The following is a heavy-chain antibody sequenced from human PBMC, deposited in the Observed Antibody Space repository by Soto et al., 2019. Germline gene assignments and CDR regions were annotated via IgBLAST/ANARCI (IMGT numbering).Heavy chain of an antibody. D-gene: IGHD3-3*01. CDR3: ASRVKSGYFDYYGMDV. V-gene: IGHV1-69*13. J-gene: IGHJ6*02. Sequence: ASVKVSCKASGGTFSSYAISWVRQAPGQGLEWMGGIIPIFGTANYARKFQGRVTITADESTSTAYMELSSLRSEDTAVYYCASRVKSGYFDYYGMDVWGQGTTVTVSS. CDR1: GGTFSSYA. CDR2: IIPIFGTA.